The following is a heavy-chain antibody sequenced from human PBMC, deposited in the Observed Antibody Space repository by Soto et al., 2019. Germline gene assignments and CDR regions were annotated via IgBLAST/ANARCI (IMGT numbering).Heavy chain of an antibody. V-gene: IGHV3-23*01. D-gene: IGHD3-10*01. CDR1: RFTFSSYA. J-gene: IGHJ6*02. CDR3: ARGISDYGNYYYRMDV. CDR2: VSGSATST. Sequence: GSLRLSCAASRFTFSSYAMHWVRQAPGKGLEWVSAVSGSATSTYYADSVKGRFTISRDNSRSTLYLQMNTLGAEDTAVYFCARGISDYGNYYYRMDVWGQGTTVTVSS.